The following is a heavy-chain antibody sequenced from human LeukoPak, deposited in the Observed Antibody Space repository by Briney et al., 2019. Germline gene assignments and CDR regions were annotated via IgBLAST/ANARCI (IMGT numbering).Heavy chain of an antibody. J-gene: IGHJ6*02. V-gene: IGHV3-21*01. CDR3: ARDIAWSYYGMDV. Sequence: GGSLRLSCAASGFTFSSYSMNWVRQAPGKGLEWVSSISSSSSYIYYADSVKGRFTISRDNAKNSLYLQMNSLRAEDTAVYYCARDIAWSYYGMDVWGQGTTVTVSS. CDR2: ISSSSSYI. CDR1: GFTFSSYS. D-gene: IGHD2-15*01.